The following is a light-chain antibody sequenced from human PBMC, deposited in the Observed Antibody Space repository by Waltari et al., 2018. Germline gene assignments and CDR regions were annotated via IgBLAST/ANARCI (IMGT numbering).Light chain of an antibody. J-gene: IGLJ2*01. Sequence: QSVLTQPPSVSGAPGQRVTISCTGIWSNIGAGYHAHWYQQLPGKAPTLLVYGVNTRPPGVPDRFFGSKSGTSASLAIPGLQPEDEADYYCQSYDTKVGVVFGGGSKLTVL. CDR1: WSNIGAGYH. V-gene: IGLV1-40*01. CDR2: GVN. CDR3: QSYDTKVGVV.